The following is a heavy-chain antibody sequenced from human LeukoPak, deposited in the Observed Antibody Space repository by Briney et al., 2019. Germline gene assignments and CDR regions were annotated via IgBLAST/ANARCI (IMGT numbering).Heavy chain of an antibody. CDR2: ICTSGST. CDR3: ARGVYLGNGYYFDY. D-gene: IGHD2-8*01. Sequence: TSETLSLTCTVSGGSISSYYWNWIRQPAGKGLEWIGHICTSGSTNYNSSLKSRVTMSVDTSKNQFSVKLNSVIAADTAMYYCARGVYLGNGYYFDYWGQGTLVTVSS. CDR1: GGSISSYY. V-gene: IGHV4-4*07. J-gene: IGHJ4*02.